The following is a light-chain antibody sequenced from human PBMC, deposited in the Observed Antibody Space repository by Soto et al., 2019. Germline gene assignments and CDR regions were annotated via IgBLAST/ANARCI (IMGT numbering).Light chain of an antibody. CDR2: SNN. J-gene: IGLJ3*02. V-gene: IGLV1-44*01. CDR3: SSWDESLHRWV. Sequence: QSVLTQPPSASWTPGHCVTIACAGSSSNIGSNTVNWYQQLPGTAPKLLIYSNNQRPSGVHDRFSGSKSGTSASLSISGRQSEDEADYYCSSWDESLHRWVFGGGTKLTVL. CDR1: SSNIGSNT.